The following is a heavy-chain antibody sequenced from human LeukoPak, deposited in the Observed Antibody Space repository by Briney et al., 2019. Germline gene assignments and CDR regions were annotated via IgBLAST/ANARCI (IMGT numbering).Heavy chain of an antibody. J-gene: IGHJ4*02. CDR3: ARFFRTVWELPYY. CDR2: VYHGGNT. Sequence: PSEALSLTCTVSGYSISNGYYWGWIRPPPGKGLEFIGSVYHGGNTYYKASLKSRVTISLDTSKNQFSLRLSSVTAADTAVYYCARFFRTVWELPYYWGPGTLVTVSS. D-gene: IGHD1-26*01. V-gene: IGHV4-38-2*02. CDR1: GYSISNGYY.